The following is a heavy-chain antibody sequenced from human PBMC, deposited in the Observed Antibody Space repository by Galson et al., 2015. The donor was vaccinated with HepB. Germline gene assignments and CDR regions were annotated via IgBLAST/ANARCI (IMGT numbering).Heavy chain of an antibody. D-gene: IGHD3-10*01. CDR2: INTNTGNP. Sequence: SVKVSCKASGYTFTSYAMNWVRQAPGQGLEWMGWINTNTGNPTYAQGFTGRFVFSLDTSVSTAYLQISSLKAEDTAVYYCARQTMVQGVIIWPYYYYYYMDVWGKGTTVTVSS. V-gene: IGHV7-4-1*02. J-gene: IGHJ6*03. CDR1: GYTFTSYA. CDR3: ARQTMVQGVIIWPYYYYYYMDV.